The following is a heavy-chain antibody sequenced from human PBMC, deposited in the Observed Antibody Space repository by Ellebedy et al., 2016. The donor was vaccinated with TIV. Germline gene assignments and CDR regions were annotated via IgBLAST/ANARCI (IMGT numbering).Heavy chain of an antibody. CDR1: GGSFNTYG. V-gene: IGHV1-69*13. Sequence: ASVKVSXKASGGSFNTYGISWVRQAPGQGLEWMGGTIPIFDTPNYAQSFQGRLTITADESTSTAYMELNSLTSDDTAIYYCAHDYGDLWGRGTLITVSS. D-gene: IGHD4-17*01. CDR3: AHDYGDL. J-gene: IGHJ2*01. CDR2: TIPIFDTP.